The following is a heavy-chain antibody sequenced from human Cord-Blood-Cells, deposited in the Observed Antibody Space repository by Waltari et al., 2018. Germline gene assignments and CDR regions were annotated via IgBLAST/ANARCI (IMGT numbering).Heavy chain of an antibody. Sequence: EVQLVESGGGLVKPGGSLRLSCAASGFTFSNAWMSWVRQAPGKGLEWFGHIKRKENGGATDYAAPWKGRYTISRDDSKNTLYLQMSSLKTEDTAVYYCTTGDLDAFDIWGQGTMVTVSS. J-gene: IGHJ3*02. V-gene: IGHV3-15*01. CDR1: GFTFSNAW. CDR3: TTGDLDAFDI. CDR2: IKRKENGGAT.